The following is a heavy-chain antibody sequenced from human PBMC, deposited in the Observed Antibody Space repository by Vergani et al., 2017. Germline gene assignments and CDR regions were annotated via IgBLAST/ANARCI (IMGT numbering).Heavy chain of an antibody. Sequence: VEAGGGLVQPGGSLRLSCTASGFTFQAFAFHWVRQVSGGGLEWVSGIDRNYGVKNGNSFEGRFSISRDNAKKAVFLQMNNLRHEDTALYFCVKDNDYYADGPFDLWGRGTLVTVSS. CDR2: IDRNYGVK. J-gene: IGHJ2*01. V-gene: IGHV3-9*01. CDR1: GFTFQAFA. D-gene: IGHD3-16*01. CDR3: VKDNDYYADGPFDL.